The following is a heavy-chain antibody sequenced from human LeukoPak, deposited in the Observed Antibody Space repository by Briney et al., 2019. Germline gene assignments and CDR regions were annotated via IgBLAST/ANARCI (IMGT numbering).Heavy chain of an antibody. V-gene: IGHV5-51*01. Sequence: GESLKISCKGSGYSFTSYWIGWVRPMPGKGMGWMGIIYPGDSDTRYSPSFQGQVTISADKSISTAYLQWSSLKASDTAMYYCARPRPYYGSGSPLSYYYGMDVWGQGTTVTVSS. CDR2: IYPGDSDT. CDR3: ARPRPYYGSGSPLSYYYGMDV. J-gene: IGHJ6*02. D-gene: IGHD3-10*01. CDR1: GYSFTSYW.